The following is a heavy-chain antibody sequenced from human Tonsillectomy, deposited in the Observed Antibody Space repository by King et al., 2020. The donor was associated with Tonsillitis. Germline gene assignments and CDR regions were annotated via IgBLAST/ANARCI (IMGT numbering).Heavy chain of an antibody. CDR3: ARDLWLGEFPSAVFDC. D-gene: IGHD3-10*01. Sequence: VQLQESGPALVKPSETLSLTCAVSGGSISNYYWTWIRQPAGKGLEWIGRVYTSGNSKYNPSLKSRITMSVVTSKNLISLNLSSVTAADTAIYYCARDLWLGEFPSAVFDCWGQGALVTVSS. CDR1: GGSISNYY. CDR2: VYTSGNS. J-gene: IGHJ4*02. V-gene: IGHV4-4*07.